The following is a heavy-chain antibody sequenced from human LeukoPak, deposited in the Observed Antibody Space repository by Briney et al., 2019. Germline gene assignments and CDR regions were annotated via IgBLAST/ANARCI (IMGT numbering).Heavy chain of an antibody. J-gene: IGHJ4*02. CDR3: AKMGRLERRAWDFDY. V-gene: IGHV3-30*04. Sequence: PGGSLRLSCTASGFTFTSYAMHWVRQAPGKGLEWVAVISYDGSNKYYADSVKGRFTISRDNSKNTLYLQMNSLRAEDTAVYYCAKMGRLERRAWDFDYWGQGTLVTVSS. CDR1: GFTFTSYA. CDR2: ISYDGSNK. D-gene: IGHD1-1*01.